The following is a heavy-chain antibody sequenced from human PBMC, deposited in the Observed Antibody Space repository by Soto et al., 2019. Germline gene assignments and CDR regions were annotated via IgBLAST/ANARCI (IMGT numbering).Heavy chain of an antibody. J-gene: IGHJ6*02. CDR3: ARGDYYSSGSVATSYYYNGMDV. V-gene: IGHV1-69*13. CDR2: IVPAFGTT. Sequence: GASVKVSFKASGGTLRNHGVTWVRQAPGQGLEWVGGIVPAFGTTKYAQRLQGRVTITADGSTSTVYLELSSLRSEDTAVYFCARGDYYSSGSVATSYYYNGMDVWGQGTTVTVSS. D-gene: IGHD3-10*01. CDR1: GGTLRNHG.